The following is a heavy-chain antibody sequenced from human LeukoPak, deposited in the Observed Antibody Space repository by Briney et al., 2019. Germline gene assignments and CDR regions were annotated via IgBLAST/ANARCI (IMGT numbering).Heavy chain of an antibody. J-gene: IGHJ2*01. V-gene: IGHV4-59*11. CDR1: GASISGHY. CDR2: IHYSGTT. Sequence: PSETLSLTCTVSGASISGHYWSWIRQPPGKGLEWIASIHYSGTTNSHPSLKSRVTISVDTSRNQFSLYLRSVTAADTAVYYCARDLGSGWPYWYFDLWGRGTLVTVSS. D-gene: IGHD6-19*01. CDR3: ARDLGSGWPYWYFDL.